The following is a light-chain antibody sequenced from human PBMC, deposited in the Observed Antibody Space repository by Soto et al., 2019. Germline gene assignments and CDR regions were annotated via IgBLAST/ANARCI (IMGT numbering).Light chain of an antibody. V-gene: IGKV3-20*01. Sequence: EIVLTQSPGTLSLSPGQRATLSCRASQSVSSYLAWYQQKPGQAPRLLIYGASSRATGIPDRFSGSESGTDFTLIISRLEPEDFAVYYCQQYSISPRTFGQGTKVEIK. CDR2: GAS. CDR3: QQYSISPRT. J-gene: IGKJ1*01. CDR1: QSVSSY.